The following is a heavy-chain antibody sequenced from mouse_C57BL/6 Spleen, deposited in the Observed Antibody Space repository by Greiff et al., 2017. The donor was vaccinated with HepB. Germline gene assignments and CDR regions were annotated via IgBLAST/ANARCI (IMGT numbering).Heavy chain of an antibody. CDR3: AHKRPYYGSSYDFDY. V-gene: IGHV1-50*01. CDR2: IDPSDSYT. J-gene: IGHJ2*01. D-gene: IGHD1-1*01. CDR1: GYTFTSYW. Sequence: QVQLQQPGAELVKPGASVKLSCKASGYTFTSYWMQWVKQRPGQGLEWIGEIDPSDSYTNYNQKFKGKATLTVDKSSSTAYMQLSSLTSEDSAVYYCAHKRPYYGSSYDFDYWGQGTTLTVSS.